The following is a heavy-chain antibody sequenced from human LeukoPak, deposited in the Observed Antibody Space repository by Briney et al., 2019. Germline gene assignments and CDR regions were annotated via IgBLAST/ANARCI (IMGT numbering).Heavy chain of an antibody. CDR1: GFTFSSYT. J-gene: IGHJ4*02. Sequence: GGSLRLSCAASGFTFSSYTMNWVRQASGKGLEWVSSISGSSRHKYYADSVKGQFTISRDNAKNSLYLQMNSLRAEDTAVYYCARTANFAAGYYIDYWGQGTLVTVSS. D-gene: IGHD6-13*01. V-gene: IGHV3-21*01. CDR2: ISGSSRHK. CDR3: ARTANFAAGYYIDY.